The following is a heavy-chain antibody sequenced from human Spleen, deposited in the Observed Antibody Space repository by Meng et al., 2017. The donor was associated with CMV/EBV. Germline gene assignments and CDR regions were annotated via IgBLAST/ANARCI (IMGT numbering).Heavy chain of an antibody. CDR1: GFTFSSYA. CDR2: ISGSGGST. D-gene: IGHD3/OR15-3a*01. Sequence: GESLKISCAASGFTFSSYAMSWVRQAPGKGLEWVSAISGSGGSTYYADSVKGRFTISRDNSKNTLYLQMNRRRAEDTAVYYCAKEGTEDHPLEFYFDYWGQGTLVTVSS. CDR3: AKEGTEDHPLEFYFDY. J-gene: IGHJ4*02. V-gene: IGHV3-23*01.